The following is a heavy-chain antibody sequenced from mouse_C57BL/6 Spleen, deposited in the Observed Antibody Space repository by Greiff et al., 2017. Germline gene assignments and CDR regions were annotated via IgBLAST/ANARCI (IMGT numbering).Heavy chain of an antibody. Sequence: VQLQQPGAELVKPGASVKMSCKASGYTFTSYWITWVKQRPGQGLEWIGDIYPGSGSTNYNEKFKSKATLTVYTSSSTAYMQLSSLTSEDAAVYFCARATVVGDFAMDYWGQGTSVTVSS. D-gene: IGHD1-1*01. CDR2: IYPGSGST. V-gene: IGHV1-55*01. J-gene: IGHJ4*01. CDR1: GYTFTSYW. CDR3: ARATVVGDFAMDY.